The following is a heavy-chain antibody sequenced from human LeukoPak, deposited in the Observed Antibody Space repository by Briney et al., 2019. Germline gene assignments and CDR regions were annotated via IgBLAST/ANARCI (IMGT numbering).Heavy chain of an antibody. V-gene: IGHV1-69*05. Sequence: AASVKVSCKASGGTFSSYAISWVRQAPGQGLEWMGGIIPIFGTANYAQKFQGRVTITTDESTSTAYMELSSLRSEDTAVYYCARHGGYAGEFDYWGQGTLVTVSS. CDR1: GGTFSSYA. J-gene: IGHJ4*02. CDR3: ARHGGYAGEFDY. CDR2: IIPIFGTA. D-gene: IGHD5-12*01.